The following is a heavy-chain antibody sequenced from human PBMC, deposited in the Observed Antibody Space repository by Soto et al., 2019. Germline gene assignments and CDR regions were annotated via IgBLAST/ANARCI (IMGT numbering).Heavy chain of an antibody. Sequence: TLSLTCAVSGGSISSCGYSWSWIRQPPGKGLEWIGYIYHSGSTYYNPSLKSRVTISVDRSKNQFSLKLSSVTAADTAVYYCARGVEYSSSVNWFDPWGQGTLVTVLL. D-gene: IGHD6-6*01. CDR3: ARGVEYSSSVNWFDP. CDR1: GGSISSCGYS. CDR2: IYHSGST. V-gene: IGHV4-30-2*01. J-gene: IGHJ5*02.